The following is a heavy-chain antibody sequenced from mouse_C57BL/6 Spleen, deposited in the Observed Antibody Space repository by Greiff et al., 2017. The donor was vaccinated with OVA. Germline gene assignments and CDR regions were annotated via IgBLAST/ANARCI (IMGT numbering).Heavy chain of an antibody. J-gene: IGHJ4*01. Sequence: QVQLQQPGAELVKPGASVKLSCKASGYTFTSYWMHWVKQRPGQGLEWIGMIHPNSGSTNYNEKFKSKATLTVDKSSITAYMQLSSLTSEDSAVYYCARDGSSVMDYWGQGTSVTVSS. D-gene: IGHD1-1*01. CDR3: ARDGSSVMDY. CDR1: GYTFTSYW. CDR2: IHPNSGST. V-gene: IGHV1-64*01.